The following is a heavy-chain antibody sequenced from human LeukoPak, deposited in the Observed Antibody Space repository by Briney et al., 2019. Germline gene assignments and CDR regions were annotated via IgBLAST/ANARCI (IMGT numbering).Heavy chain of an antibody. CDR1: GGSFSGYY. D-gene: IGHD6-19*01. CDR3: ARVRGSGWPPYYYYYMDV. J-gene: IGHJ6*03. CDR2: INHSGST. Sequence: SETLSLTCAVHGGSFSGYYWSWIRQPPGKGLEWIGEINHSGSTNYNPSLKSRITISVDTSKNQFSLKLSSVTAADTAVYYCARVRGSGWPPYYYYYMDVWGKGTTVTVSS. V-gene: IGHV4-34*01.